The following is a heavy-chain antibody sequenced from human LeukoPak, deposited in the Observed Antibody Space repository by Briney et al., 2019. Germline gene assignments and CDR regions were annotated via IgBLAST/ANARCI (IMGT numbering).Heavy chain of an antibody. J-gene: IGHJ4*02. CDR3: AREDDYVWGSYRYTGDY. CDR1: GGSFSGYY. V-gene: IGHV4-34*01. D-gene: IGHD3-16*02. CDR2: INHSGST. Sequence: SETLSLTCAVYGGSFSGYYWSWIRQPPVKGLEWIGEINHSGSTNYNPSLKSRVTISVDTSKNQFSLKLSSVTAADTAVYYCAREDDYVWGSYRYTGDYWGQGTLVTVSS.